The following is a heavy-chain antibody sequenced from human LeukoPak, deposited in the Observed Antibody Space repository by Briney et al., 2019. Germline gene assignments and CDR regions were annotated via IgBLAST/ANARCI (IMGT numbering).Heavy chain of an antibody. Sequence: ASVKVSCTASGYTFTGYYMHWVRQAPGQGLEWVGWINPNSGGTNYAQKFQGRVTMTRDTSISTAYMELSRLRSDDTALYYCAASPIVVVPAALRDYYYYGMDVWGQGTTVTVSS. CDR1: GYTFTGYY. J-gene: IGHJ6*02. CDR2: INPNSGGT. CDR3: AASPIVVVPAALRDYYYYGMDV. V-gene: IGHV1-2*02. D-gene: IGHD2-2*01.